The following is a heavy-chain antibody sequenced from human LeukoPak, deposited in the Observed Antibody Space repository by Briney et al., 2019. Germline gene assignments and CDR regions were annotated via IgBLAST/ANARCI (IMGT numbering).Heavy chain of an antibody. CDR1: GGSISSYY. CDR2: IYTSGST. Sequence: SETLSLTCTVSGGSISSYYWSWIRQPAGKGLEWIGRIYTSGSTNYNPSLKSRVTMSVDTSKNQCSLKLSSVTAADTAVYYCAREGIGRWLQLCDYWSQGTLVTVSS. CDR3: AREGIGRWLQLCDY. D-gene: IGHD5-24*01. J-gene: IGHJ4*02. V-gene: IGHV4-4*07.